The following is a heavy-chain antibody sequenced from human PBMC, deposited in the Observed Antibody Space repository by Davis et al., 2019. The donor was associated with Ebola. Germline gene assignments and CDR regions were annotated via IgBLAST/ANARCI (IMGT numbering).Heavy chain of an antibody. J-gene: IGHJ4*02. CDR3: ARHVPQYYYDSSGYSTRPDYFDY. CDR1: GGSISSSSYY. CDR2: IYYSGST. D-gene: IGHD3-22*01. V-gene: IGHV4-39*01. Sequence: SETLSLTCTVSGGSISSSSYYWGWIRQPPGKGLEWIGSIYYSGSTYYNPSLKSRVTISVDTSKNQFSLKLSSVTAADTAVYYCARHVPQYYYDSSGYSTRPDYFDYWGQGTLVTVSS.